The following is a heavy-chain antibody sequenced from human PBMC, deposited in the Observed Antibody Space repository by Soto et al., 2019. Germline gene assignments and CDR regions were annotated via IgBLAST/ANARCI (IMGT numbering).Heavy chain of an antibody. V-gene: IGHV4-34*01. CDR1: GGSFSGYY. Sequence: QVQLQQWGAGLLKPSETLSLTCAVYGGSFSGYYWSWIRQPPGKGLEWIGEINHSGSTNYNPTLKSRVNISVDTSKNQFSLKLSSVTAADTAVYYCARGIKAAAGRPLPLYYFDYWGQGTLVTVSS. D-gene: IGHD6-13*01. CDR2: INHSGST. J-gene: IGHJ4*02. CDR3: ARGIKAAAGRPLPLYYFDY.